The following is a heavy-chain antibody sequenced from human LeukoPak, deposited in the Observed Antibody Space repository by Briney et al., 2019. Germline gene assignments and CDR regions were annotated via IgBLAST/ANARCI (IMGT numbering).Heavy chain of an antibody. Sequence: ASVKVSCKASGGTFSSYAISWVRQAPGQGLEWMGWINPNSGGTNYAQKFQGRVTMTRDTSISTAYMELSRLRSDDTAVYYCARTYRVTDAFDIWGQGTMVTVSS. D-gene: IGHD3-16*02. CDR3: ARTYRVTDAFDI. CDR2: INPNSGGT. V-gene: IGHV1-2*02. J-gene: IGHJ3*02. CDR1: GGTFSSYA.